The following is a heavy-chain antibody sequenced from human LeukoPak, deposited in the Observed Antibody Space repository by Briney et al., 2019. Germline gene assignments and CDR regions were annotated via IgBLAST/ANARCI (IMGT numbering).Heavy chain of an antibody. Sequence: ASVMVSCKASGYTFTGYYIHWVRQAPGQGLEWMGWINPNSGGTNYTQKFQGRVTMTRDTSISTAYMELSRLRSDDTAVYYCARDRDGDYYYMDVWGKGTTVTVSS. CDR3: ARDRDGDYYYMDV. CDR2: INPNSGGT. CDR1: GYTFTGYY. J-gene: IGHJ6*03. V-gene: IGHV1-2*02. D-gene: IGHD4-17*01.